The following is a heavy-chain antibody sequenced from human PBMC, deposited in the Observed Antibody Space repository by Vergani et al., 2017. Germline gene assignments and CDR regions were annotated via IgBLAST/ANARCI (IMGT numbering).Heavy chain of an antibody. CDR2: IRYDGGKT. CDR3: AKDPITQTPLLGGYFDY. D-gene: IGHD3-16*01. J-gene: IGHJ4*02. CDR1: GFALNRHA. Sequence: QVQLVESGGGVVQPGTSLRLSCVVSGFALNRHAMYWVRQPPGKGLEWVAFIRYDGGKTYYSDSVKGRLTISRDNSKNTLYLQMNSLRAEDTAVYYCAKDPITQTPLLGGYFDYWGQGTLVTVSS. V-gene: IGHV3-30*02.